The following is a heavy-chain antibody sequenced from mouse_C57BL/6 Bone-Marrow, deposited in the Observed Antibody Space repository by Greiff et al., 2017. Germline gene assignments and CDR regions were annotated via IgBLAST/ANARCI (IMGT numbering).Heavy chain of an antibody. CDR2: IHPSDSDT. J-gene: IGHJ4*01. V-gene: IGHV1-74*01. D-gene: IGHD1-1*01. CDR1: GYTFTSYW. Sequence: VQLQQPGAELVKPGASVKVSCKASGYTFTSYWMHWVKQRPGQGLEWIGRIHPSDSDTNSNQKFKGKATLTVDKSSSTAYMQLSSLTSEDSAVYYCSIPLLYYGSSYEAMDYWGQGTSVTVSS. CDR3: SIPLLYYGSSYEAMDY.